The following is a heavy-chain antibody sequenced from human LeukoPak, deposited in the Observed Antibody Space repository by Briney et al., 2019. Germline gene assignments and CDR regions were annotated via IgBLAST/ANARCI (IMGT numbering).Heavy chain of an antibody. CDR1: GYSFTSSW. J-gene: IGHJ1*01. D-gene: IGHD2-21*02. CDR3: ARLAYCGGDCPLSFQY. V-gene: IGHV5-51*01. Sequence: GESLKISCKGSGYSFTSSWIGWVRQMPGKGLEWMGIIYPGDSDTRYSPSFQGQVTISADKSITTAYLQWGSLKASDTAMYYCARLAYCGGDCPLSFQYWGQGTLVTVSS. CDR2: IYPGDSDT.